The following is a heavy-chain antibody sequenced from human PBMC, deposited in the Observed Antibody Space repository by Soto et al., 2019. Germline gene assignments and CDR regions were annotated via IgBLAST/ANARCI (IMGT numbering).Heavy chain of an antibody. V-gene: IGHV4-31*03. CDR3: ARAAVGGSSSVLDY. Sequence: QVQLQESGPGLVKPSQTLSLTCTVSGGSISSGGYYWSWIRQHPGKGLEWIGYIYYSGSTYYNPSLKSRVTISVDTSKNQFSLKLSSVTAADTAVHYCARAAVGGSSSVLDYWGQGTLVTVSS. CDR2: IYYSGST. D-gene: IGHD1-26*01. J-gene: IGHJ4*02. CDR1: GGSISSGGYY.